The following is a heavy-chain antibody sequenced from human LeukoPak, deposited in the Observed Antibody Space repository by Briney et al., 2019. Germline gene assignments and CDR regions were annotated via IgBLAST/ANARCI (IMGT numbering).Heavy chain of an antibody. V-gene: IGHV5-51*01. CDR1: GSTFTSYW. J-gene: IGHJ5*02. D-gene: IGHD6-13*01. CDR2: IYPGDSDT. Sequence: GESLKISCQGSGSTFTSYWIGWVRQLPGKGLEWMGIIYPGDSDTRYSPSFQGQVTISADKSISTAYLQWSSLKASDTAMYYCARRGSSWYFDPWGQGTLVTVSS. CDR3: ARRGSSWYFDP.